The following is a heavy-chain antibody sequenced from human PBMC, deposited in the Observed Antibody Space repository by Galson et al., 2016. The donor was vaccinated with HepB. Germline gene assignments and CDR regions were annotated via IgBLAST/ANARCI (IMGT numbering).Heavy chain of an antibody. CDR3: AHRRPRETGRPPPKYFDS. D-gene: IGHD3-9*01. V-gene: IGHV2-5*02. Sequence: PALVKPTQTLTLTCSFSGFSLSTPGVGVGWLRQPPGKALEWLALIYWDDDERYSPSLKSRLTITKDTSENQVVLTMTNMDPVDTGTYYCAHRRPRETGRPPPKYFDSWGQGTLVTVSS. J-gene: IGHJ4*02. CDR1: GFSLSTPGVG. CDR2: IYWDDDE.